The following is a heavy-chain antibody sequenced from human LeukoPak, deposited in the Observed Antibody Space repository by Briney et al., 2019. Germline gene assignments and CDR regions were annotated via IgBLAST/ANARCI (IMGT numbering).Heavy chain of an antibody. CDR3: ARESSGNYYNPLGYMDV. V-gene: IGHV4-4*07. Sequence: SETLSLTCTVSGGSISIYYWNWIHQPAGKGLEWIGRIFTSGITNYDPSLKSRVTMSVDTSKNQFSLNLSSVTAADTAVYYCARESSGNYYNPLGYMDVWGKGTTVTVSS. J-gene: IGHJ6*03. CDR1: GGSISIYY. CDR2: IFTSGIT. D-gene: IGHD3-10*01.